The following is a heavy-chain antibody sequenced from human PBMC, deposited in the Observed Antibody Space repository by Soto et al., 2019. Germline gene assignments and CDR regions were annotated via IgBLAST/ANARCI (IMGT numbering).Heavy chain of an antibody. V-gene: IGHV3-66*01. J-gene: IGHJ1*01. D-gene: IGHD1-1*01. Sequence: EVQVVESGGDLVQPGGSLRLSCAVSGFTGSYMTWVRQAPGKGLEWVSFIHSDGNTFYADTVKGRFTISGDKSKNTVSLHMNSLGAEDTAVYYCATGMDNAKIHPWGQGTLVTVSS. CDR1: GFTGSY. CDR2: IHSDGNT. CDR3: ATGMDNAKIHP.